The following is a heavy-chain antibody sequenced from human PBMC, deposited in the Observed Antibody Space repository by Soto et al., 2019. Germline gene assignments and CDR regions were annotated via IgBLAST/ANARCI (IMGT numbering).Heavy chain of an antibody. CDR2: IYSSGST. CDR1: GGSISSGGYY. Sequence: SETLSLTCTVSGGSISSGGYYWSWIRQHPGKGLEWIGYIYSSGSTSYNPSRKSRVTISVDTSKNQFSLKLSSVTAADTAVYYCARDRLGPIDYWGQGPLVTVSS. D-gene: IGHD6-6*01. V-gene: IGHV4-31*03. J-gene: IGHJ4*02. CDR3: ARDRLGPIDY.